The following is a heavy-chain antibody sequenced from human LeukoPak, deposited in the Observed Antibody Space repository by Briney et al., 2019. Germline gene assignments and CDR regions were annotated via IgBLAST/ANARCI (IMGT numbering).Heavy chain of an antibody. V-gene: IGHV4-59*01. Sequence: KTSETLSLTCTVSGGSISPYYWSWIRQPPGKGLEWIGYIYYSGTTNYNPSLKSRVTISVDTSKNQFSLKLSSVTAADTAVYYCARETAPYHDTIRGCFDPGAQGPLVTVAS. CDR2: IYYSGTT. J-gene: IGHJ5*02. CDR3: ARETAPYHDTIRGCFDP. CDR1: GGSISPYY. D-gene: IGHD2-21*01.